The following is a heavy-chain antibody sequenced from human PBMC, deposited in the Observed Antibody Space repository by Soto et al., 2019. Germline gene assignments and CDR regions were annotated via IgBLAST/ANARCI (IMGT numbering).Heavy chain of an antibody. D-gene: IGHD3-9*01. V-gene: IGHV1-46*01. J-gene: IGHJ6*02. CDR2: INPSGGST. Sequence: ASVKVSCKXSGYTFTSYYMHWVRQAPGQGLEWMGIINPSGGSTSYAQKFQGRVTMTRDTSTSTVYMELSSLRSEDTAVYYCARDYYDILTGYYEAPGPSYYYYGMDVWGQGTTVTVSS. CDR1: GYTFTSYY. CDR3: ARDYYDILTGYYEAPGPSYYYYGMDV.